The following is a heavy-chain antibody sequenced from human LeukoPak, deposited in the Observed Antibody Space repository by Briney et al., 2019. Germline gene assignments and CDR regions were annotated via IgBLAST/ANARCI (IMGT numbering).Heavy chain of an antibody. D-gene: IGHD3-22*01. CDR1: GFTFSSYG. J-gene: IGHJ4*02. Sequence: GGSLRLSCAASGFTFSSYGMHWVRQAPGKRLEWVAFIRYDGSNKYYADSVKGRFTISRDNSKNTLYLQMNSLRAEDTAVYYCAKEVVSIYYFDYWGQGTLVTVSS. CDR2: IRYDGSNK. CDR3: AKEVVSIYYFDY. V-gene: IGHV3-30*02.